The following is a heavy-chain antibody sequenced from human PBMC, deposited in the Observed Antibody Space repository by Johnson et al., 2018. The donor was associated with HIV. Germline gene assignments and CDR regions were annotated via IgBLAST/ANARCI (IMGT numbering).Heavy chain of an antibody. CDR2: INWNGGST. D-gene: IGHD2-2*01. V-gene: IGHV3-20*04. CDR3: ARGGYCNSASCYRGNAFDI. CDR1: GFTFSSYG. J-gene: IGHJ3*02. Sequence: VQLLESGGGVVQPGRSLRLSCAASGFTFSSYGMHWVRQAPGQGLEWASGINWNGGSTGYVDSVQGRFTISRDNARNSLYLQMNSLRAEDTALYYCARGGYCNSASCYRGNAFDIWGQGTMVTVSS.